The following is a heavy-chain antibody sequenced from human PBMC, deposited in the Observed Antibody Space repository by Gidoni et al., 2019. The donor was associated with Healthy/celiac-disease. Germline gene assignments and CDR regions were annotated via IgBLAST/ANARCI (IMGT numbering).Heavy chain of an antibody. J-gene: IGHJ4*02. Sequence: EVQLLESGGGLVQPGGSLRLSCAASGFTFGSYALSWVRQAPGKGLEWVSAISGSGGSTYYADSVKGRFTISRDNSKNTLYLQMNSLRAEDTAVYYCAKEVGFLEWFPGNYYFDYWGQGTLVTVSS. CDR2: ISGSGGST. CDR1: GFTFGSYA. V-gene: IGHV3-23*01. D-gene: IGHD3-3*02. CDR3: AKEVGFLEWFPGNYYFDY.